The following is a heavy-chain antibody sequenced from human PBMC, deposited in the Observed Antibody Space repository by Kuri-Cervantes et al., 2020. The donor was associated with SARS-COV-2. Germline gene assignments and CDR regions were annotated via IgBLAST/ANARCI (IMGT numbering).Heavy chain of an antibody. J-gene: IGHJ6*02. Sequence: GESLKISCAASGFTFNTYAMSWVRQAPGKGLEWVSGISGSGGSTYYADSVKGRFTISRDNSKNTLYLQMNSLRAEDTAVYYCAKGISWFGELNIGVPYYYGMDVWGQGTTVTVSS. CDR2: ISGSGGST. CDR3: AKGISWFGELNIGVPYYYGMDV. D-gene: IGHD3-10*01. CDR1: GFTFNTYA. V-gene: IGHV3-23*01.